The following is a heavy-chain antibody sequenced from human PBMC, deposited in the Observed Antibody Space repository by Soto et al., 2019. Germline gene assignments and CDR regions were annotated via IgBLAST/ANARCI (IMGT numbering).Heavy chain of an antibody. D-gene: IGHD3-22*01. J-gene: IGHJ6*02. CDR1: GGSISSYY. Sequence: SETLSLTCTVSGGSISSYYWSWIRQPAGKGLEWIGRIYTSGSTNYNPSLKSRVTMSVDTSKNQFSLKLSSVTAADTAVYYCARDTPGTYYYDSSGYYGMDVWGQGTTVTVSS. CDR3: ARDTPGTYYYDSSGYYGMDV. V-gene: IGHV4-4*07. CDR2: IYTSGST.